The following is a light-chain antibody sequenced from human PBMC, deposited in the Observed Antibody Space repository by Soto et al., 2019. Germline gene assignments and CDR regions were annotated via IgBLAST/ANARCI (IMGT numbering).Light chain of an antibody. J-gene: IGLJ1*01. CDR2: EDD. CDR1: SSDVGSYSL. Sequence: QSALTQPASVSGSREQSITISCTGTSSDVGSYSLVSWYQQHPGKAPKLIIYEDDKRPSGISNRFSGSKSGNTASLTISRLQAEDEGDYHCCSYAGRTTYLFGTGTKVTVL. V-gene: IGLV2-23*01. CDR3: CSYAGRTTYL.